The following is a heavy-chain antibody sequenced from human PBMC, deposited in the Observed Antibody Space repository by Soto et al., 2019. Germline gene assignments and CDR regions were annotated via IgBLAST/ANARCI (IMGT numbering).Heavy chain of an antibody. CDR2: LIPIFGTG. Sequence: SVKVSCKASGGTFNNNGVTWLRQAPGQGLEWMGGLIPIFGTGSYAQRFQGRVTLIADESTSTAYMELNSLRSEDTAVYYCAIDRMHFDRTGYSGGRLFDPWGQGTLVTVSS. V-gene: IGHV1-69*13. CDR1: GGTFNNNG. J-gene: IGHJ5*02. CDR3: AIDRMHFDRTGYSGGRLFDP. D-gene: IGHD3-22*01.